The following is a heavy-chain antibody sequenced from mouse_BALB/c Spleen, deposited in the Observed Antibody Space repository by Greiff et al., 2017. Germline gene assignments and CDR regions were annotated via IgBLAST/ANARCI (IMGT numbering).Heavy chain of an antibody. D-gene: IGHD1-1*02. CDR2: ISDGGSYT. CDR1: GFTFSDYY. Sequence: DVKLVESGGGLVKPGGSLKLSCAASGFTFSDYYMYWVRQTPEKRLEWVATISDGGSYTYYPDSVKGRFTISRDNAKNNLYLQMSSLKSEDTAMYYCARDPYGGFAYWGQGTLVTVSA. V-gene: IGHV5-4*02. J-gene: IGHJ3*01. CDR3: ARDPYGGFAY.